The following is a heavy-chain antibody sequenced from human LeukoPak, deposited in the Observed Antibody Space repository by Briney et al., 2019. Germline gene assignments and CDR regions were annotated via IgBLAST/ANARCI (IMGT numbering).Heavy chain of an antibody. CDR2: MNPNSGNT. Sequence: GASVKVSCKASGYIFSNYGISWVRQAPGQGLEWMGWMNPNSGNTGYAQKFQGRVTMTRNTSISTAYMELSSLRSEDTAVYYCARETGGGVVVITTTSFDYWGQGTLVTVSS. CDR3: ARETGGGVVVITTTSFDY. J-gene: IGHJ4*02. V-gene: IGHV1-8*02. CDR1: GYIFSNYG. D-gene: IGHD3-22*01.